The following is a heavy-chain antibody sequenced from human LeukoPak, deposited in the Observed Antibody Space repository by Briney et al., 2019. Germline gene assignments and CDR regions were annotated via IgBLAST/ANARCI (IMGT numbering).Heavy chain of an antibody. CDR3: ARTWFGSLDP. CDR2: IDPSDSYT. Sequence: GESLKISCKGSGYSFTSYWISWVRQLPGKGLEWMGRIDPSDSYTNYSPSFQGHVTISADKSISTAYLQWSSLKASDTAMYSCARTWFGSLDPWGQGTLVTVSS. V-gene: IGHV5-10-1*01. D-gene: IGHD3-10*01. J-gene: IGHJ5*02. CDR1: GYSFTSYW.